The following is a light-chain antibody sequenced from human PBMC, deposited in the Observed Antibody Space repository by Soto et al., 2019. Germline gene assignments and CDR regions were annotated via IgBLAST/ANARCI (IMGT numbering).Light chain of an antibody. J-gene: IGKJ1*01. CDR1: QSVSSY. CDR2: DAS. CDR3: QQRSNWPRGT. Sequence: EIVLTQSPATLSLSPGGRATLSCRASQSVSSYLAWYQQKPGQAPSLLIYDASNRATGIPARFSGSGCGTDFTLTISSLEPEDFSAYYCQQRSNWPRGTFGQGAKVDI. V-gene: IGKV3-11*01.